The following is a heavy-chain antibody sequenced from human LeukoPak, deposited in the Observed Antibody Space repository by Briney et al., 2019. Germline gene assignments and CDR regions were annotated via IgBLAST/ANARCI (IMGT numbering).Heavy chain of an antibody. CDR2: IKQDGSEK. CDR1: GFTFSSYW. CDR3: AREVYYYDSSGYYGY. Sequence: GGSLRLSCAASGFTFSSYWMSWVRQAPGKGLEWVANIKQDGSEKYYVDSVKGRFTISRDNAKNSLYLQMNSLRAEDTAVYYCAREVYYYDSSGYYGYWGQGTLVTVSS. D-gene: IGHD3-22*01. J-gene: IGHJ4*02. V-gene: IGHV3-7*01.